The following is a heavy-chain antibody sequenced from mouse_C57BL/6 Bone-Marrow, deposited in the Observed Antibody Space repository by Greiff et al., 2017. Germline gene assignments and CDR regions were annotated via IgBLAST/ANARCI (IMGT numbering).Heavy chain of an antibody. J-gene: IGHJ3*01. CDR3: ARSGLLPLFAY. CDR1: GYAFSSYW. CDR2: IYPGDGDT. V-gene: IGHV1-80*01. D-gene: IGHD2-10*01. Sequence: VKLQESGAELVKPGASVKISCKASGYAFSSYWMNWVKQRPGKGLEWIGQIYPGDGDTNYNGKFKGKATLTADKSSSTAYMQLSSLTSEDSAVYFCARSGLLPLFAYWGQGTLVTVSA.